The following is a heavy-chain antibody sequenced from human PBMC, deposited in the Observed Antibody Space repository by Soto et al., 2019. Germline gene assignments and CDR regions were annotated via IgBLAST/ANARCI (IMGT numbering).Heavy chain of an antibody. CDR3: TRDLRVRESYALQS. D-gene: IGHD3-10*01. J-gene: IGHJ5*02. V-gene: IGHV1-2*02. CDR1: GYTFTAYY. CDR2: INPNSGGT. Sequence: QVQLVQSGAEVKKPGASVKVSCKASGYTFTAYYIHWVRQAPGQGLEWMGWINPNSGGTDYAQRFQGRVTMTRDTSVSTAYLELSSLRSDDTAVYYCTRDLRVRESYALQSWGQGTLVSVSS.